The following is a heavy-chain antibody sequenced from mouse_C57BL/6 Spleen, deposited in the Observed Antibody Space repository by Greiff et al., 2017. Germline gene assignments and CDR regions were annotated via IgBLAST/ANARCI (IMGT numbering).Heavy chain of an antibody. CDR1: GYSITSGYY. CDR2: ISYDGSN. CDR3: ARGKNFYYFDY. Sequence: VQLQQSGPGLVKPSQSLSLTCSVTGYSITSGYYWNWIRQFPGNKLEWMGFISYDGSNNYNPSLKNRISITRDTSKNQFFLKLNSVTTEDTATYYCARGKNFYYFDYWGQGTTLTVSS. V-gene: IGHV3-6*01. J-gene: IGHJ2*01.